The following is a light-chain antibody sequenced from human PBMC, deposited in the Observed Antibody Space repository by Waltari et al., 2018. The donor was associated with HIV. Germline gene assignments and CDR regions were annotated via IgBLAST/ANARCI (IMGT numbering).Light chain of an antibody. J-gene: IGKJ4*01. CDR2: GAF. CDR3: QQYFGFPLT. CDR1: LDISNS. V-gene: IGKV1-NL1*01. Sequence: DIQMTQSPSSLSASVGDTVTITCRASLDISNSLSWFQQQPGKVPKLLVHGAFMLQRCVPSRFRGSGSVTDYTLTISGLQAEDFATYFCQQYFGFPLTFGGGTRVDI.